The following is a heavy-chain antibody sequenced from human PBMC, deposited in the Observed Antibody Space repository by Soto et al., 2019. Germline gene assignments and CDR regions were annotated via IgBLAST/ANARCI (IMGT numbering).Heavy chain of an antibody. CDR1: GGSISSSSYY. J-gene: IGHJ6*02. V-gene: IGHV4-39*01. Sequence: QLQLQESGPVLVKPSETLSLTCTVSGGSISSSSYYWGWIRQPPGRGLEWIGSIFYSGSTYYNPSLKSRVTISVDTSKNQFSLKLSSVTAADTAVYYCARHLTYCSAGSCYSDFPYYGMDVWGQGTTVTVSS. D-gene: IGHD2-15*01. CDR2: IFYSGST. CDR3: ARHLTYCSAGSCYSDFPYYGMDV.